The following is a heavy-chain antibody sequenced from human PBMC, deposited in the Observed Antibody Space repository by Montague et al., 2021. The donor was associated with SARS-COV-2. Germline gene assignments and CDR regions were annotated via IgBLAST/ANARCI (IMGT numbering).Heavy chain of an antibody. Sequence: SETLSLTCTVSGGSISVSSYYWVWLRQPPGKGLEWIGRIYYGGTADYNPSLKSRVTISVETSNNQFSLKLTSLTAADTAVYSCASSPLRTSGANWYDKYFHLWGQGTRVTVSS. J-gene: IGHJ1*01. CDR2: IYYGGTA. V-gene: IGHV4-39*07. D-gene: IGHD1-1*01. CDR3: ASSPLRTSGANWYDKYFHL. CDR1: GGSISVSSYY.